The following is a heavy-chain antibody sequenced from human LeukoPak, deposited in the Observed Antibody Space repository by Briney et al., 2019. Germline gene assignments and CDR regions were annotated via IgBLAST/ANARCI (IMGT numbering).Heavy chain of an antibody. CDR3: ARDRGDSSRGLAWFDP. CDR1: GYSFTSYG. Sequence: GASVKVSCKASGYSFTSYGISWVRQAPGQGLEWMGWISAYNGNTNYAQNLQGRVTMSTDTSTTTAYMELRSLRPDDTAVYYCARDRGDSSRGLAWFDPWGQGTLVTVSS. J-gene: IGHJ5*02. V-gene: IGHV1-18*04. CDR2: ISAYNGNT. D-gene: IGHD3-22*01.